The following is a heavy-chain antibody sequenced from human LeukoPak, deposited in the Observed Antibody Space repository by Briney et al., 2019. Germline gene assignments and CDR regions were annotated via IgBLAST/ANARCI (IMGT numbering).Heavy chain of an antibody. Sequence: PSETLSLTCTVSGGSISSYYWSWLRQPAGKGLEWIGRIYTSGSTNYNPSLKSRVTMSVDTSKNQFSLKLSSVTAADTAVYYCARDGGYCSSTSCYTLYYFDYWGQGTLVTVSS. CDR3: ARDGGYCSSTSCYTLYYFDY. CDR1: GGSISSYY. J-gene: IGHJ4*02. CDR2: IYTSGST. D-gene: IGHD2-2*02. V-gene: IGHV4-4*07.